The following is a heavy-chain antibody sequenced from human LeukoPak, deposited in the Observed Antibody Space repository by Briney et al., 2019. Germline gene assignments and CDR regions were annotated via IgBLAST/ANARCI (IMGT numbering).Heavy chain of an antibody. J-gene: IGHJ4*02. D-gene: IGHD1-1*01. CDR3: ARGGAGTAHDY. Sequence: RLSCAASGLTVSSNYMSWASQAPGKGLEWVSVIYSGGSTYYADCVKGRFTISRDHSKNTLYLQMNSLRAEDTAVYYCARGGAGTAHDYWGQGTLVTVSS. CDR2: IYSGGST. V-gene: IGHV3-53*01. CDR1: GLTVSSNY.